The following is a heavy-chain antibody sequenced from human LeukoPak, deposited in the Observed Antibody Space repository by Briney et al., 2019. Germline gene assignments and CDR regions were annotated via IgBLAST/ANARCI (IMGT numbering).Heavy chain of an antibody. J-gene: IGHJ4*02. CDR2: ISYDGSNK. CDR3: AKAGEVGGHYFDY. V-gene: IGHV3-30*18. Sequence: GGSLRLSCAASAFTFSSYSMNWVRQAPGKGLEWVAVISYDGSNKYYADSVKGRFTISRDNSKNTLYLQMNSLRAEDTAVYYCAKAGEVGGHYFDYWGQGTLVTVSS. D-gene: IGHD3-16*01. CDR1: AFTFSSYS.